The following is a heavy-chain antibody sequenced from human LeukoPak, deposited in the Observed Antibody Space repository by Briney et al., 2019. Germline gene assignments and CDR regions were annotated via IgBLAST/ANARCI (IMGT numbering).Heavy chain of an antibody. CDR1: GGSTSSYY. D-gene: IGHD3-22*01. CDR3: ARQLDSSGYYPYDAFDI. Sequence: SETLSLTCTVSGGSTSSYYWSWIRQPPGKGLEWIGYIYYSGSTNYNPSLTSRVTISVDTSKNQFSLKLSSVTAADTAVYYCARQLDSSGYYPYDAFDIWGQGTMVTVSS. V-gene: IGHV4-59*08. CDR2: IYYSGST. J-gene: IGHJ3*02.